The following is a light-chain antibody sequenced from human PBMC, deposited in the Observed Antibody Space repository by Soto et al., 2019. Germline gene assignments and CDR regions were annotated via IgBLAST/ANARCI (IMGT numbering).Light chain of an antibody. Sequence: DIQMTQSPPSVSVSVGDRVTITCRASQDVGKWLAWYQQKPGKAPTLLIHGASSLQSGVPPRYSGSGYGTDFTLTISSLQPEDFATYYCQQYSRSWTFGQGTKVEVK. J-gene: IGKJ1*01. V-gene: IGKV1-12*01. CDR1: QDVGKW. CDR2: GAS. CDR3: QQYSRSWT.